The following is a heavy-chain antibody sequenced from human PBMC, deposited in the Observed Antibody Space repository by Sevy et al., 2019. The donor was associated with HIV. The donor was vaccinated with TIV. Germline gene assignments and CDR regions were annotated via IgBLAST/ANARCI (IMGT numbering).Heavy chain of an antibody. Sequence: GGSLRLSCETSGFTFSDYWMTWVRQAPGKGLEWVASINRDGSEKYYVDSVKGRFIISRHNIKKSLFLQTNTLRVEDTAVYYCLRGGGGYWGQETLVTVSS. J-gene: IGHJ4*02. D-gene: IGHD5-12*01. CDR3: LRGGGGY. CDR1: GFTFSDYW. V-gene: IGHV3-7*01. CDR2: INRDGSEK.